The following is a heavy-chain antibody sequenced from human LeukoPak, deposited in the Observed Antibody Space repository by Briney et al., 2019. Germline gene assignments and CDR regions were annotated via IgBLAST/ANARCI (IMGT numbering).Heavy chain of an antibody. V-gene: IGHV4-59*01. J-gene: IGHJ4*02. CDR1: GGSISSYY. Sequence: PSETLSLTCTVSGGSISSYYWSWIRQPPGKGLEWIGYIYYSGSTNYNPSLKSRVTISVDTSKNQFSLKLSSVTAADTAVYYCASGEGYCSSTSCYNHGQIDYWGQGTLVTVSS. CDR3: ASGEGYCSSTSCYNHGQIDY. D-gene: IGHD2-2*02. CDR2: IYYSGST.